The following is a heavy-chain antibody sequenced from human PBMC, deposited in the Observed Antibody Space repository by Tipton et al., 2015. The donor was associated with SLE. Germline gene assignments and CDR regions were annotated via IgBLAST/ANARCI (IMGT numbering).Heavy chain of an antibody. D-gene: IGHD2-8*01. V-gene: IGHV4-59*01. Sequence: LRLSCTVSGGSISSYYWSWIRQPPGKGLEWIGYVYYSSGASYNPSLKSRATISLDTSKNQISLRLTSVTAADTAVYYCARGMLTWRGAIIGVDVWGQGTSVNVSS. CDR2: VYYSSGA. CDR1: GGSISSYY. J-gene: IGHJ6*02. CDR3: ARGMLTWRGAIIGVDV.